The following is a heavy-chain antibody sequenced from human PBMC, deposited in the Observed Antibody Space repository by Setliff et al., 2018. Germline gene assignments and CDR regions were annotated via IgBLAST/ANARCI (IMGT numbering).Heavy chain of an antibody. D-gene: IGHD2-15*01. J-gene: IGHJ6*03. CDR1: GYTFTNYG. Sequence: ASVKVSCKASGYTFTNYGIRWVRQAPGQGLEWMGWISAYNGNTNYAQKLQGRVTMTTDTSTSTAYMELRSLRSDDTAVYYCARVPLPLDIVVVVAATPLEYYYYMDVWGKGTTVTVSS. CDR3: ARVPLPLDIVVVVAATPLEYYYYMDV. V-gene: IGHV1-18*01. CDR2: ISAYNGNT.